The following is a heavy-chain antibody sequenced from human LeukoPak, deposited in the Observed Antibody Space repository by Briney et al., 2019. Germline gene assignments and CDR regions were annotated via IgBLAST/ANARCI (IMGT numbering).Heavy chain of an antibody. CDR2: INPNSGGT. CDR1: GYTFTGYY. CDR3: ARGGVVVVPAAILAYFDY. J-gene: IGHJ4*02. D-gene: IGHD2-2*01. Sequence: ASVKVSCKASGYTFTGYYMHWVRQAPGQGLEWMGWINPNSGGTNYAQKFQGRVTMTRDTSISTAYMELSRLRSDDTAVYYCARGGVVVVPAAILAYFDYWGQGTLVTVS. V-gene: IGHV1-2*02.